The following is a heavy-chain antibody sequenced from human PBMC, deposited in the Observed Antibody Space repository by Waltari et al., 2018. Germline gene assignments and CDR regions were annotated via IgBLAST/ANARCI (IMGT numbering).Heavy chain of an antibody. CDR3: ARVWFHSGLDY. Sequence: QVQLVQSGAEVKKPGASVKVSCKASGNSFTGHYIHWVRQAPGQGLEWMGWITPNSGGTMYGEKFQGRVTMTRDTSITTLYMELSSLRSDDTAVYYCARVWFHSGLDYWGQGTLVTVSS. V-gene: IGHV1-2*02. CDR2: ITPNSGGT. CDR1: GNSFTGHY. J-gene: IGHJ4*02. D-gene: IGHD6-19*01.